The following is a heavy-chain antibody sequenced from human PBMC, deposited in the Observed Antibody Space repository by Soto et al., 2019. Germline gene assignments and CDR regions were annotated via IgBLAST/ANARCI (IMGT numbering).Heavy chain of an antibody. J-gene: IGHJ5*02. D-gene: IGHD4-17*01. CDR3: ARSASVTTVTTLHWFDP. V-gene: IGHV2-26*01. Sequence: QVTLKESGPVLVKPTETLTLTCTVSGFSLSNARMGVSWIRQPPGKALEWLAHIFSNDEKSYSTSLKSRLTISKDTYKSQVVLTMTTVDPVDTATYYCARSASVTTVTTLHWFDPWGQGTLVTVSS. CDR2: IFSNDEK. CDR1: GFSLSNARMG.